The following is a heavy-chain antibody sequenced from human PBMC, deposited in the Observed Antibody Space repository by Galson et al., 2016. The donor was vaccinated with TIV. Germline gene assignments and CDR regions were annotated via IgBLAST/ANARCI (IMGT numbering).Heavy chain of an antibody. D-gene: IGHD5-18*01. V-gene: IGHV3-23*01. J-gene: IGHJ4*02. CDR2: IGGSGGSV. CDR3: AKDRQWIPSSLDY. Sequence: SLRLSCAASGFTFSSYAMNWVRQAPGKGLEWVSSIGGSGGSVYYADSVKGRFTISRDSSKNTVFLQMNSLRAEDTAIYYCAKDRQWIPSSLDYWGQGILVTVSS. CDR1: GFTFSSYA.